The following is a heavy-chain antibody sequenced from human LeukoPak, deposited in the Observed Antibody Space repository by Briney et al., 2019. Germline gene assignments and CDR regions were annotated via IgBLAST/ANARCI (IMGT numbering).Heavy chain of an antibody. V-gene: IGHV4-34*01. D-gene: IGHD4-17*01. CDR2: INHSGST. CDR3: ARGASGYGDYPYYYGIDV. CDR1: GGSFSGYY. Sequence: SETLSLTCAVYGGSFSGYYWSWIRQPPGKGLEWIGEINHSGSTNYNPSLKSRVTISVDTSKNQFSLKLSSVTAADTAVYYCARGASGYGDYPYYYGIDVWGQGTTVTVSS. J-gene: IGHJ6*02.